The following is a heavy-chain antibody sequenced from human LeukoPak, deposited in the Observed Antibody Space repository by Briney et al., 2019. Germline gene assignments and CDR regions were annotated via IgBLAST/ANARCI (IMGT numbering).Heavy chain of an antibody. CDR3: AGYCSSTSCYSNWFDP. D-gene: IGHD2-2*01. CDR2: INPNSGGT. V-gene: IGHV1-2*02. J-gene: IGHJ5*02. CDR1: AYTFTGYY. Sequence: ASVKVSCKASAYTFTGYYMHWVRQAPGQGLEWMGWINPNSGGTNYAQKFQGRVTMTRDTSISTAYMELSRLGSDDTAVYYCAGYCSSTSCYSNWFDPWGQGTLVTVSS.